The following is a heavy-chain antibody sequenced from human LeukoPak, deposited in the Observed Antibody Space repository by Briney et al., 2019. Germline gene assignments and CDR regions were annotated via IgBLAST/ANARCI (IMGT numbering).Heavy chain of an antibody. CDR2: IIPIFGTA. CDR1: GGTFSSYA. D-gene: IGHD3-16*01. J-gene: IGHJ4*02. CDR3: ARDAVITGLGSY. Sequence: SVKVSCKASGGTFSSYAISWVRQAPGQGLEWMGGIIPIFGTANYAQKFQGRVTITTDESTSTAYMELSSLRSEDTAVYYCARDAVITGLGSYGGQGTLVTVSS. V-gene: IGHV1-69*05.